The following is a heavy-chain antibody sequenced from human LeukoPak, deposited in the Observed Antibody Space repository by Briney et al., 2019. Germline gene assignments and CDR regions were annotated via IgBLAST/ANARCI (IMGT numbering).Heavy chain of an antibody. CDR2: IIPILGIA. CDR1: GGTFSSYA. J-gene: IGHJ6*02. CDR3: ARESGGDFYYYYGMDV. Sequence: SVKVSCKASGGTFSSYAISWVRQAPGPGLEWMGRIIPILGIANYAQKFQGRVTITADKSTSTAYMELSGLRSEDTAVYYCARESGGDFYYYYGMDVWGQGTTVTVSS. V-gene: IGHV1-69*04. D-gene: IGHD2-21*02.